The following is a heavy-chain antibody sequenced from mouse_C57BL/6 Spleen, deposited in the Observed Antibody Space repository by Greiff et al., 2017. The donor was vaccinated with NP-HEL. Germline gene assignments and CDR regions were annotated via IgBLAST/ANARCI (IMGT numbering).Heavy chain of an antibody. D-gene: IGHD2-4*01. V-gene: IGHV5-17*01. CDR2: ISSGSSTI. Sequence: EVKLMESGGGLVKPGGSLKLSCAASGFTFSDYGMHWVRQAPEKGLEWVAYISSGSSTIYYADTVKGRFTISRDNAKNTLFLQMTSLRSEDTAMYYCARGDYDGHYYAMDYWGQGTSVTVSS. CDR3: ARGDYDGHYYAMDY. CDR1: GFTFSDYG. J-gene: IGHJ4*01.